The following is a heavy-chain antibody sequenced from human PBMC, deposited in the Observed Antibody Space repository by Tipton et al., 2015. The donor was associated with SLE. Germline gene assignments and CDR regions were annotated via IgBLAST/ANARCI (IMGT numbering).Heavy chain of an antibody. Sequence: TLSLTCTVSGGSISSSSYYWGWIRQPPGKGLEWIGSIYYSGSTYYNPSLKSRVTISVDTSKNQFSLKLSSVTAADTAVYYCARHGGIMVELRGWVDYWGQGTLVTVPS. J-gene: IGHJ4*02. D-gene: IGHD1-7*01. CDR2: IYYSGST. CDR1: GGSISSSSYY. CDR3: ARHGGIMVELRGWVDY. V-gene: IGHV4-39*07.